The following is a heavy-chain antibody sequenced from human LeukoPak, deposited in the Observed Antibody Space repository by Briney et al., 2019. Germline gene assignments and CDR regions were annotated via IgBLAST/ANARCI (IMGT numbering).Heavy chain of an antibody. V-gene: IGHV3-30*18. CDR3: AKDSHCSSTSCYPRGYYYYYGMDV. Sequence: GGSLSLSCEAAGFTFSDYPMHWVRQAPGKGLEWVAVISHDGSNKYYADSVKGRFTISRDNSKNTLYLQMNSLRAEDTAVYYCAKDSHCSSTSCYPRGYYYYYGMDVWGQGTTVTVSS. D-gene: IGHD2-2*01. CDR1: GFTFSDYP. CDR2: ISHDGSNK. J-gene: IGHJ6*02.